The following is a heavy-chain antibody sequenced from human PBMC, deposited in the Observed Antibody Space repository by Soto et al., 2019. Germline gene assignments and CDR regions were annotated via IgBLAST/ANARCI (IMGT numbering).Heavy chain of an antibody. CDR2: ISSSSSYI. D-gene: IGHD1-26*01. CDR1: GFTFSSYS. CDR3: ARGGSYSTTTCDY. Sequence: EVQLVESGGGLVKPGGSLRLSCAASGFTFSSYSMNWVRQAPGKGLEWVSSISSSSSYIYYADSVKGRFTISRDNAKNSLYLQMNSLRAEDTAVDYCARGGSYSTTTCDYWGQGTLVTVSS. V-gene: IGHV3-21*01. J-gene: IGHJ4*02.